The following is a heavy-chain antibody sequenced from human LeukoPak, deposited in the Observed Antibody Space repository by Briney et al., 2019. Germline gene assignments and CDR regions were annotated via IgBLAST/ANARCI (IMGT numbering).Heavy chain of an antibody. V-gene: IGHV4-39*01. CDR2: IYYSGST. J-gene: IGHJ6*02. CDR1: GGSISSYY. D-gene: IGHD3-9*01. CDR3: ARPVLRYFDWLPNGMDV. Sequence: PSETLSLTCTVSGGSISSYYWGWIRQPPGKGLEWIGSIYYSGSTYYNPSLKSRVTISVDTSKNQFSLKLSSVTAADTAVYYCARPVLRYFDWLPNGMDVWGQGTTVTVSS.